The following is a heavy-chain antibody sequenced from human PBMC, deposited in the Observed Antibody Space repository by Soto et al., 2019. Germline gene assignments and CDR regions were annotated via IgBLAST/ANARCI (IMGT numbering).Heavy chain of an antibody. CDR3: AKLRYYYDSSGDHWYFDL. CDR1: GFTFSSYA. J-gene: IGHJ2*01. CDR2: ISGSGGST. D-gene: IGHD3-22*01. V-gene: IGHV3-23*01. Sequence: PGGSLRLSCAASGFTFSSYAMSWVRQAPGKGLEWVSAISGSGGSTYYADSVKGRFTISRDNSKNTLYLQMNSLRAKDTAVYYCAKLRYYYDSSGDHWYFDLWGRGTLVTV.